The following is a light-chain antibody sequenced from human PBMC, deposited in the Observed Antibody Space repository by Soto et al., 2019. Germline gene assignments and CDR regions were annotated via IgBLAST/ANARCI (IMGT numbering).Light chain of an antibody. CDR1: HSIIIY. Sequence: DIQITQSPSTLSASVGYRVTITCRASHSIIIYLNWYQQKPVKAPKLLIYAACSLQSGVPSRFSGSGSGTEFTLTVSSLQPEDFATYFCQQSFSTHSTWTFAPGTKVDIK. CDR2: AAC. J-gene: IGKJ1*01. CDR3: QQSFSTHSTWT. V-gene: IGKV1-39*01.